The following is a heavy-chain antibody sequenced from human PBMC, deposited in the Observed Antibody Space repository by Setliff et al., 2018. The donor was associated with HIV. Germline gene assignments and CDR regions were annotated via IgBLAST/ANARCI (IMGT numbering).Heavy chain of an antibody. Sequence: ASVKVSCKASGYPFSGYGISWVRQAPGQGLEWMGWISAYSGDTNYAQKFQGRLTVTMDTSTSTAYTELRSLKSDDTAVYYCARGKTWLRFLDYWGQGTLVTVSS. CDR3: ARGKTWLRFLDY. V-gene: IGHV1-18*01. CDR1: GYPFSGYG. J-gene: IGHJ4*02. D-gene: IGHD5-12*01. CDR2: ISAYSGDT.